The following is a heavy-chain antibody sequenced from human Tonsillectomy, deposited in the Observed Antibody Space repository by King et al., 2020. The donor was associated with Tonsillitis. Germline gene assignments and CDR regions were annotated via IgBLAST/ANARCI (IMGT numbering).Heavy chain of an antibody. V-gene: IGHV4-34*01. D-gene: IGHD6-25*01. CDR2: INYGGST. J-gene: IGHJ4*02. Sequence: VQLQQWGAGLLKPSETLSLTCAVYGGSFSDYFWTWIRQPPGKRLEWIGEINYGGSTNYSPSLKSRLTISLDTSKNHFSLKLTSVTAADTAVYYCARGQRPAFDSWGQGTLVTVSS. CDR1: GGSFSDYF. CDR3: ARGQRPAFDS.